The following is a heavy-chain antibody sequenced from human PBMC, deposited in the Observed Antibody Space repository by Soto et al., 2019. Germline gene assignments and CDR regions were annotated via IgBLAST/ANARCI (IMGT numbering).Heavy chain of an antibody. CDR1: GYTFTSYA. J-gene: IGHJ4*02. CDR2: INAGNGNT. V-gene: IGHV1-3*01. Sequence: GASVKVSCKASGYTFTSYAMHWVRQAPGQRLEWMGWINAGNGNTKYSQKFQGRVTITRDTSASTAYMELSSLRSDDTAIYYCAKDIGKTFYEIFSGTYNPRFDFWGQGLQVTVSS. D-gene: IGHD3-9*01. CDR3: AKDIGKTFYEIFSGTYNPRFDF.